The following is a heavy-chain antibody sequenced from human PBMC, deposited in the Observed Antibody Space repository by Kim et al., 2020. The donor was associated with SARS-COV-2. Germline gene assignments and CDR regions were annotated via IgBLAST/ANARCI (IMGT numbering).Heavy chain of an antibody. V-gene: IGHV1-46*01. J-gene: IGHJ5*02. D-gene: IGHD6-19*01. CDR3: ARDRRTQGIAVAGTGWWFDP. Sequence: ASVKVSCKASGYTFTSYYMHWVRQAPGQGLEWMGIINPSGGSTSYAQKFQGRVTMTRDTSTSTVYMELSSLRSEDTAVYYCARDRRTQGIAVAGTGWWFDPWGQGTLVTVSS. CDR2: INPSGGST. CDR1: GYTFTSYY.